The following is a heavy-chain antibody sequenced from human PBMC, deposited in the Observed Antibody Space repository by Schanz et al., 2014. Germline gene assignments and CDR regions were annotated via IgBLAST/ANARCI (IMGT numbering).Heavy chain of an antibody. CDR2: ISVYNHNK. D-gene: IGHD3-3*01. J-gene: IGHJ4*02. CDR1: GYIFINSG. V-gene: IGHV1-18*01. CDR3: ARSAGRDFWSGYYTRFDY. Sequence: QVQVVQSGAELKKPGATVKVSCKASGYIFINSGISWVRQAPGQGLEWMGWISVYNHNKEYDQKFQGRVTMTTDTSTSTVYMELRSLRSDDTAVYYCARSAGRDFWSGYYTRFDYWGQGALVTVSS.